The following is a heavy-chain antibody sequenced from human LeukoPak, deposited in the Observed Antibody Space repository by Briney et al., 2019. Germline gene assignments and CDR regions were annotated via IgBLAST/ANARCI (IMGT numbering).Heavy chain of an antibody. CDR2: ISYDGSNR. Sequence: PGGSLRLSCAASGFTFSNYGMHWVRQAPGKGLEWVAVISYDGSNRYYADSVKGRFTISRDNSKNTLYLQMNSLRAEDTAVYYCAKGGEVSSWYKRLKLYFDSWSRGILVTVSS. V-gene: IGHV3-30*18. J-gene: IGHJ4*02. CDR1: GFTFSNYG. CDR3: AKGGEVSSWYKRLKLYFDS. D-gene: IGHD6-13*01.